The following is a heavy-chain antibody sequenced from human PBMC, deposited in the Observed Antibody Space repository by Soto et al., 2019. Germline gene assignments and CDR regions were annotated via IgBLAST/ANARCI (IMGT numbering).Heavy chain of an antibody. CDR2: ISGSGSST. J-gene: IGHJ6*02. V-gene: IGHV3-23*01. D-gene: IGHD6-19*01. Sequence: GGSLRLSCAASGFTFSSYAMSWVRQAPGKGLEWVSLISGSGSSTYYADSLKGRFTISRDNSKNTLYLQMSRLRAEDTAVYYCAKDLLGGSDWFDYYYYGMDVWGQGTTVTVSS. CDR3: AKDLLGGSDWFDYYYYGMDV. CDR1: GFTFSSYA.